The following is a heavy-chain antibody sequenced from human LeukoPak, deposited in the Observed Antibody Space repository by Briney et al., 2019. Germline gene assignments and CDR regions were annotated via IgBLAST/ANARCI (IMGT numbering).Heavy chain of an antibody. CDR3: ARDRRIAVANYGMDV. J-gene: IGHJ6*02. CDR1: GFTFSTYW. Sequence: GGSLRLSCAASGFTFSTYWMSWVRQAPGKGLEWVASIKQDGSETYYADSVKGRFTISRDNAKNSLYLQMNSLRAEDTAVYYCARDRRIAVANYGMDVWGQGTTVTVSS. D-gene: IGHD6-19*01. V-gene: IGHV3-7*01. CDR2: IKQDGSET.